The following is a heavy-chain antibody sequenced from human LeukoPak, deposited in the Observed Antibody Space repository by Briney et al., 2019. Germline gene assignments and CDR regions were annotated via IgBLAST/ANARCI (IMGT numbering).Heavy chain of an antibody. J-gene: IGHJ4*02. V-gene: IGHV3-7*03. CDR1: AFIFSGHW. CDR3: AKADYYDSSGYYYFFDY. CDR2: IKEDGSER. D-gene: IGHD3-22*01. Sequence: GGSLRLSCEGSAFIFSGHWMNWVRQTPGKGLEWVASIKEDGSERQYVDSVKGRFTISRDNSKNTLYLQMNSLRAEDTAVYYCAKADYYDSSGYYYFFDYWGQGTLVTVSS.